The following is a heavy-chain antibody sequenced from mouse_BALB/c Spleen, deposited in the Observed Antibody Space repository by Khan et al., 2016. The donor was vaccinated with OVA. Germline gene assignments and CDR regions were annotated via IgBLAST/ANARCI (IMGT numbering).Heavy chain of an antibody. J-gene: IGHJ4*01. CDR2: IYPYNDDT. CDR3: GISDTYYYTVDY. V-gene: IGHV1S136*01. Sequence: VQLQQSGPELVKPGASVRMSCKASGFTFADYVMHWVRQKPGQGLEWIGYIYPYNDDTESTERFKGKATLTLDKSSSTAYMALTSLPSADSAVYYCGISDTYYYTVDYWGQGTSVTVSA. CDR1: GFTFADYV.